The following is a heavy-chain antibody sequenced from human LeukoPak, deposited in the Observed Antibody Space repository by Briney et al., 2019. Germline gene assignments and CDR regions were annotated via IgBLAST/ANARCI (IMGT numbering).Heavy chain of an antibody. J-gene: IGHJ4*02. CDR3: AREGGFWTGYNFDN. D-gene: IGHD3/OR15-3a*01. Sequence: SETLSLTXTVSGGSISSYYWGWIRQPAGKGLEWIGRIYHSGNTNYNPSLKSRVTMSVDTSNNQFSLNLSSVTAADTATYYCAREGGFWTGYNFDNWGQGTLVTVSS. CDR1: GGSISSYY. V-gene: IGHV4-4*07. CDR2: IYHSGNT.